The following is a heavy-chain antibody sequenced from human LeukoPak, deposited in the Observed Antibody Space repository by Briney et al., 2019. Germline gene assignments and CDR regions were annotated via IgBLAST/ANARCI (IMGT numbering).Heavy chain of an antibody. CDR3: AKCLRLQSLDY. D-gene: IGHD4-11*01. J-gene: IGHJ4*02. Sequence: GGSLRLSCAASGSTFDDYAKHWVRQAPGKGLEWVSGISWNSGSIGYADSVKGRFTISRDNAKNSLYLQMNSLRAEDTALYYCAKCLRLQSLDYWGQGTLVTVSS. V-gene: IGHV3-9*01. CDR1: GSTFDDYA. CDR2: ISWNSGSI.